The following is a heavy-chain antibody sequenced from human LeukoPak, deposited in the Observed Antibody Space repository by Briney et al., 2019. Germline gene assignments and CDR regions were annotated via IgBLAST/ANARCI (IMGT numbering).Heavy chain of an antibody. CDR1: GFTFSSYG. CDR3: TTDSPLYSGRYNEVP. Sequence: PGGSLRLSCAASGFTFSSYGMHWVRQAPGKGLEWVAFIRYDGSNKYYADSVKGRFTISRDNSKNTLYLQMNSLRAEDTAVYYCTTDSPLYSGRYNEVPWGQGTLVTVSS. J-gene: IGHJ5*02. CDR2: IRYDGSNK. V-gene: IGHV3-30*02. D-gene: IGHD1-26*01.